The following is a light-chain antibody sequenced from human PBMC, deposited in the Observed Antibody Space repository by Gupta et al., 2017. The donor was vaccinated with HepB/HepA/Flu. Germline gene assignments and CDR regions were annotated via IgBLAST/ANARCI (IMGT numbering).Light chain of an antibody. CDR1: QSLLNSNGYHY. Sequence: DIAMTHFPLSLPVTPGEPASISCRSSQSLLNSNGYHYLDWYVQKPGQSPQLLISVVSLRASGVPDRFSGSGSGTDFTLTISRVEAEDVGVYYCMQGLHPPRTFGGGTKVEIK. V-gene: IGKV2-28*01. CDR2: VVS. CDR3: MQGLHPPRT. J-gene: IGKJ4*01.